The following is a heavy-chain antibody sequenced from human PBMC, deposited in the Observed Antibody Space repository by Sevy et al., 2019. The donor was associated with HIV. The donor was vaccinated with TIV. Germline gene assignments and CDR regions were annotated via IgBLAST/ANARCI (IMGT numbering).Heavy chain of an antibody. J-gene: IGHJ6*02. CDR2: MNPNSGNT. V-gene: IGHV1-8*01. Sequence: ASVKVSCRASGYTFTSYDINWVRQATGQGLEWMGWMNPNSGNTGYAQKFQGRVTMTRNTSISTAYMELSSLRSEDTAVYYCVRFLSTSYYYYYAMDVWGQGTTVTVSS. CDR1: GYTFTSYD. CDR3: VRFLSTSYYYYYAMDV. D-gene: IGHD2-2*01.